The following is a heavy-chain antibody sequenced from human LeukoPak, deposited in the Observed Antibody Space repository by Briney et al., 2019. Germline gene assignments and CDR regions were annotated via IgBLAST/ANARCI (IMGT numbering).Heavy chain of an antibody. CDR3: ASTRWYHRKYFDL. CDR1: GGSISSGGYY. CDR2: IYYSGST. J-gene: IGHJ2*01. D-gene: IGHD6-13*01. Sequence: SETLSLTCTVSGGSISSGGYYWSWIRQHPGKGLEWIGYIYYSGSTYYNPSLKSRVTISVDTSKNQFSLKLSSVTAADTAVYYCASTRWYHRKYFDLWGRGTLVTVSS. V-gene: IGHV4-31*03.